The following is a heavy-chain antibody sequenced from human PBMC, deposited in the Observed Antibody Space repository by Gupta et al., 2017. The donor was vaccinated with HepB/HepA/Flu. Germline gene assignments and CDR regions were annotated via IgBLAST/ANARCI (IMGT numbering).Heavy chain of an antibody. D-gene: IGHD4-23*01. V-gene: IGHV4-31*03. Sequence: QVQLQESGPRLVEPSQTLSLTCTVSGGSMTSGGHYWSWIRQHPGEGLEWIGYIHYTGSTYYSPSLKSRVTISIDTSKNQFSLRLNSMTAADTAVYYGARVRGNSVYYDNRDVWGKGTTVTVSS. CDR2: IHYTGST. J-gene: IGHJ6*03. CDR1: GGSMTSGGHY. CDR3: ARVRGNSVYYDNRDV.